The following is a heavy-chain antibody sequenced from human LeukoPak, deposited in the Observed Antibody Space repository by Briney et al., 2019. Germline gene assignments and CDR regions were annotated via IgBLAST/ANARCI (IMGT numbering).Heavy chain of an antibody. CDR1: GGSISSNSYY. J-gene: IGHJ4*02. CDR3: ARAYYDILTGYYPELLPPAY. D-gene: IGHD3-9*01. Sequence: SETLSLTCSVSGGSISSNSYYWGWIRQPPGKGLEWIGSFYYSGSTYYNPSLKSRVTISLDMSKNHFSLKLSSVTAADTAVYYCARAYYDILTGYYPELLPPAYWGQGTLVTVSS. V-gene: IGHV4-39*07. CDR2: FYYSGST.